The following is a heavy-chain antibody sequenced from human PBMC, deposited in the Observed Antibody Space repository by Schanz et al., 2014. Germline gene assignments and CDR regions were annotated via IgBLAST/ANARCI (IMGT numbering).Heavy chain of an antibody. V-gene: IGHV3-NL1*01. CDR1: GFSLNTYG. CDR3: ARPRFDYGEVDY. J-gene: IGHJ4*02. D-gene: IGHD4-17*01. Sequence: QAQLMESGGGVVQPGTSLILSCSVSGFSLNTYGIHWFRQPAGKGLEWVSGISGSGGSTYYADSVKGRFTISRDNSKNTLYLQMNSLRAEDTAVYYCARPRFDYGEVDYWGQGTLVTVSS. CDR2: ISGSGGST.